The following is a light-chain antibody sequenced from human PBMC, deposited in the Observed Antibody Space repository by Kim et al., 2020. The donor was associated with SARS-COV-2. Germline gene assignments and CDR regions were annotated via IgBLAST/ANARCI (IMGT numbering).Light chain of an antibody. V-gene: IGLV4-69*01. Sequence: QPVLTQSPSASASLGASVKLTCTLSSGHSSYAIAWHQQQPEKGPRYLMKLNSDGSHSKGDGIPDRFSGSSSGAERYLTISSLQSEDEADYYCQTWGTGFWVFGRGTQLTVL. CDR2: LNSDGSH. CDR3: QTWGTGFWV. CDR1: SGHSSYA. J-gene: IGLJ3*02.